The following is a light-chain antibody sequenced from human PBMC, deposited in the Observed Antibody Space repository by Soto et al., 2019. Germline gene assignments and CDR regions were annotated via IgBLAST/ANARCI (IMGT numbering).Light chain of an antibody. J-gene: IGLJ3*02. CDR1: NSDVGAYNY. V-gene: IGLV2-14*01. Sequence: QSALTQPASVSGSPGQSITISCSGTNSDVGAYNYVSWYQQHPGKAPKLIIYEVNDRPSGISSRFSASKSGNTASLTISGLQPDDEAHYYCCSYAPNNTWVFDGGTQLTVL. CDR2: EVN. CDR3: CSYAPNNTWV.